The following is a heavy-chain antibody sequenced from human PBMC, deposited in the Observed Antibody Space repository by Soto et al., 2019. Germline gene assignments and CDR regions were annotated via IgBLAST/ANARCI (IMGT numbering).Heavy chain of an antibody. CDR2: IYHSGST. Sequence: SETLSLTCAVSGGSISSSNWWSWVRQPPGKGLEWIGEIYHSGSTNYNPSLKSRVTKSVDKFKNQFSLKLNSVTAADTAVYYCARATGMAPFDYWGQGTLVTVSS. CDR3: ARATGMAPFDY. CDR1: GGSISSSNW. D-gene: IGHD5-18*01. V-gene: IGHV4-4*02. J-gene: IGHJ4*02.